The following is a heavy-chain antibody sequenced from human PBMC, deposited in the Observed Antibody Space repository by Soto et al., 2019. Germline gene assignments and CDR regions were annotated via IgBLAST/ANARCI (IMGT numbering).Heavy chain of an antibody. D-gene: IGHD1-26*01. V-gene: IGHV3-49*05. J-gene: IGHJ4*02. CDR2: IRSKAYSRTT. Sequence: EVQLVESGGGLVKAGRSLRLSCTASGFSFDTYAISWFRQAPGKGLEWLGFIRSKAYSRTTEYAASVRGRISISRDDSKSSAFLQMDSPNIADTAVYYCTRGIVGWETAPYYFDYWGQVTLVTVSS. CDR3: TRGIVGWETAPYYFDY. CDR1: GFSFDTYA.